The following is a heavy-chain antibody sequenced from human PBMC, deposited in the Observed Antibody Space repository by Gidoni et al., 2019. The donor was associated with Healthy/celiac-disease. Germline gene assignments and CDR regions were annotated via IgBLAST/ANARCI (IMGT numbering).Heavy chain of an antibody. CDR2: ISSSGSTI. CDR1: GFTFSSYE. V-gene: IGHV3-48*03. D-gene: IGHD1-26*01. CDR3: ATSLGLDAFDI. J-gene: IGHJ3*02. Sequence: EVQLVESGGGSVQPGGSLRLSCAVSGFTFSSYEMNWVSQAPGKGLEWVSYISSSGSTIYYADSVKGRFTISRDNAKNSLYLQMNSLRAEDTAVYYCATSLGLDAFDIWGQGTMVTVSS.